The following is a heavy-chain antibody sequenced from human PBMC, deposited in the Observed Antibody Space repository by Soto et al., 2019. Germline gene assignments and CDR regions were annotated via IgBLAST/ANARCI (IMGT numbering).Heavy chain of an antibody. CDR1: GGSISSGGYY. CDR3: ARDFRSIKAFDY. D-gene: IGHD1-26*01. V-gene: IGHV4-31*03. Sequence: SETLSLTCTVSGGSISSGGYYWSWIRQHPGKGLEWIGYIYYSGSTYYNPSLKSRVTISVDTSKNQFSLKLSSVTAADTAVYYCARDFRSIKAFDYWGQGTLVTVSS. CDR2: IYYSGST. J-gene: IGHJ4*02.